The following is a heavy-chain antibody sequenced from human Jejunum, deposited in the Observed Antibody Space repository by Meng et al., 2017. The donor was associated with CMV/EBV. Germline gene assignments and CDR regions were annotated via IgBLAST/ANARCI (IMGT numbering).Heavy chain of an antibody. D-gene: IGHD7-27*01. CDR1: GYTFTGYY. J-gene: IGHJ4*02. V-gene: IGHV1-2*06. CDR3: VRANLGSADY. Sequence: QWQRVQSGAEVKKPGASVQVSGKASGYTFTGYYMHWLRQAPGQGLEWVGRITPSSGGTTYAQKFQGRVTMTRDTSISTAYMELSSLRSDDAAIYYCVRANLGSADYWGQGTLVTVSS. CDR2: ITPSSGGT.